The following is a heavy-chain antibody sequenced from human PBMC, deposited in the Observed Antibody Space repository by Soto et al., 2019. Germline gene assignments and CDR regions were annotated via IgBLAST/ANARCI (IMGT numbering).Heavy chain of an antibody. J-gene: IGHJ6*02. Sequence: QVQLVESGGGVVQPGRSLRLSCAASGYIFSNYGMHWVRQAPGKGLEGVAVTSYDGSKKYYADSVKGRFTISKDNSKNRVYLQMNSGRIEDTAVYYCAKWGLSGHGMDVWGQGTTVTVSS. V-gene: IGHV3-30*18. CDR3: AKWGLSGHGMDV. CDR2: TSYDGSKK. D-gene: IGHD7-27*01. CDR1: GYIFSNYG.